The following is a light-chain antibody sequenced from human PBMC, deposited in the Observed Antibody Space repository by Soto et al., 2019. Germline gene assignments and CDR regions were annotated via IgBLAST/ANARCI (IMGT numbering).Light chain of an antibody. CDR2: SAS. Sequence: EIVLTQSPGTLSLSPGERATLSCRASQSVSSNYLAWYQQKPGQAPRVLIYSASSRATGIPDRFSGSGSGTDFTLTISRLEPEDFEVYYCQQYGSSPTFGQGTKVEIK. J-gene: IGKJ1*01. CDR1: QSVSSNY. V-gene: IGKV3-20*01. CDR3: QQYGSSPT.